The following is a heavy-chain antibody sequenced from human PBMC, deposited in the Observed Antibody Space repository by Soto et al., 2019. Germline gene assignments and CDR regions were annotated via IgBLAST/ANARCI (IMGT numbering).Heavy chain of an antibody. CDR1: GYPFTSYY. D-gene: IGHD3-16*01. J-gene: IGHJ4*02. V-gene: IGHV1-46*01. CDR2: INPSSGST. CDR3: AREMYTTRGSPFDY. Sequence: QVQLVQSGAEVKKPGASVKVSCKASGYPFTSYYVHWVRQAPGQGLEWMGIINPSSGSTSYAQKFQGRVTMTRDTSTSTVYMELSSLRSEDTAVYYCAREMYTTRGSPFDYGGQRTLVTVSS.